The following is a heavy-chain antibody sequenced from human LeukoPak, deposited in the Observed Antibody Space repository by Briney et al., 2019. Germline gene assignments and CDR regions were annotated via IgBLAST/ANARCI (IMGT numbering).Heavy chain of an antibody. V-gene: IGHV1-24*01. CDR2: FDPEDGET. CDR3: ATPVRSIVVVPAAPQNYYYYGMDV. CDR1: GYTLTELS. J-gene: IGHJ6*02. Sequence: GASVKVSCKVSGYTLTELSMHCGRQAPGKGLERRGGFDPEDGETIYAQKFQGRVTMTEDTSTDTAYMELSSLRSEDTAVYYCATPVRSIVVVPAAPQNYYYYGMDVWGQGTTVTVSS. D-gene: IGHD2-2*01.